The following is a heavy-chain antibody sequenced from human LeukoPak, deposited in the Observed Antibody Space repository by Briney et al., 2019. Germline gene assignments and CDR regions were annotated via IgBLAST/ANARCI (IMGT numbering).Heavy chain of an antibody. J-gene: IGHJ4*02. D-gene: IGHD6-19*01. Sequence: GGSLRLSCSASGFTFSTYAIHSVRQAPGQGLEYVSAISSDGGSTYYADSVKGRFTISRDNSKNTLYLQMSSLRAEDTAVYYCVKDRGTGVYKQWLYFDYWGQGTLVTVSS. CDR1: GFTFSTYA. CDR3: VKDRGTGVYKQWLYFDY. V-gene: IGHV3-64D*09. CDR2: ISSDGGST.